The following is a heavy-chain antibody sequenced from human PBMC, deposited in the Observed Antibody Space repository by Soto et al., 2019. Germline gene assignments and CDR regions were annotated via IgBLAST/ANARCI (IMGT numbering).Heavy chain of an antibody. J-gene: IGHJ5*02. Sequence: QVQLQESGPGLVKPSETLSLTCTVSGGSISSYYWNWIRQPPGKGLEWIGYIYYSGSTNYNPSLKTRVTISVDTSKNQFSLKLSSVTAADTAVYYCARDNPGFDPWGQGALVTVSS. V-gene: IGHV4-59*01. CDR3: ARDNPGFDP. CDR2: IYYSGST. CDR1: GGSISSYY.